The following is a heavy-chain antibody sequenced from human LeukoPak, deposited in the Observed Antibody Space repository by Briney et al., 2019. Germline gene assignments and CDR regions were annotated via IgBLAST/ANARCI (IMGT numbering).Heavy chain of an antibody. J-gene: IGHJ4*02. V-gene: IGHV3-48*01. CDR1: GFTFSSYS. CDR3: AKDGGGWGWLQLKGDFDY. Sequence: PGGSLRLSCAASGFTFSSYSMNWVRQAPGKGLEWVSYISSSSSTIYYADSVKGRFTISRDNAENSLYLQMNSLRAEDTAVYYWAKDGGGWGWLQLKGDFDYWGQGTLVTVSS. D-gene: IGHD5-24*01. CDR2: ISSSSSTI.